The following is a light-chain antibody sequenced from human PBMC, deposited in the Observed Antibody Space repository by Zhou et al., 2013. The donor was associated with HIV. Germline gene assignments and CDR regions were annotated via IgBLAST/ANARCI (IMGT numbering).Light chain of an antibody. CDR2: ANN. Sequence: QSVLTQPPSVSGAPGQRVTISCTGNSSNIGAGYDVNWYQQLPGTAPKLLIYANNNRPSGLPGRFSGSNSGTSASLAITGLQAEDEGDYYCQSYDNSLSGPVVFGGGTKLTVL. V-gene: IGLV1-40*01. CDR3: QSYDNSLSGPVV. J-gene: IGLJ2*01. CDR1: SSNIGAGYD.